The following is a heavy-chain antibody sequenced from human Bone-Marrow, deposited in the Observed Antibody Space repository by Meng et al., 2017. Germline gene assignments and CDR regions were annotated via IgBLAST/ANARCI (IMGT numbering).Heavy chain of an antibody. CDR3: TTDWGSVTSYKYAFDV. CDR1: GFPFSIAQ. D-gene: IGHD3-10*01. Sequence: GESLKISCAASGFPFSIAQMSWVRQTSGKGLEWVGHIRSKVGGEKTDYAAPVKGRFTFSRDDSKSTIFLQMNSLKIEDTAVYYCTTDWGSVTSYKYAFDVWGQGTPVTVSS. V-gene: IGHV3-15*01. J-gene: IGHJ3*01. CDR2: IRSKVGGEKT.